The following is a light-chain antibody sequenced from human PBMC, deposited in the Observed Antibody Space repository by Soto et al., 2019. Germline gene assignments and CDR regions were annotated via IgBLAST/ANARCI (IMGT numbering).Light chain of an antibody. CDR1: SSNIGRNT. J-gene: IGLJ2*01. V-gene: IGLV1-44*01. CDR2: NTN. Sequence: QSVLTQPPSASGTPGQRVTISCSGSSSNIGRNTVNWYQQFSGTAPKLLIYNTNQRPSGVPDRFSGSKSGTSASLAISGLPSEDEGDYYCAAWDDSLNGVVFAGGTKLTVL. CDR3: AAWDDSLNGVV.